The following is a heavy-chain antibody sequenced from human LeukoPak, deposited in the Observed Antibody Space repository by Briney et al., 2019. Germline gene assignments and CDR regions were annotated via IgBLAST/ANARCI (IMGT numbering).Heavy chain of an antibody. V-gene: IGHV1-46*01. Sequence: GASVKVSCKASGYTFTSYYMHWVRQAPGQGLEYMGIINPSGGSTAYAQKFQGRVTMTRDTSTSTVCMELSSLRSEDTAVYYCARGEAVGPLLQHWGQGTQVTVS. CDR3: ARGEAVGPLLQH. CDR2: INPSGGST. CDR1: GYTFTSYY. J-gene: IGHJ1*01. D-gene: IGHD6-13*01.